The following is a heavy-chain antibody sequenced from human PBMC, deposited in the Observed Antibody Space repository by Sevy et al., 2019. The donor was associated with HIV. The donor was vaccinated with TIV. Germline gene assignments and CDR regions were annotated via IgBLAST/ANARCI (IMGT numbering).Heavy chain of an antibody. Sequence: SETLSLTCAVYGGSFSGYYWSWIRQPPGKGLEWIGEINHSGSTNYNPSLKSRVTISVDTSKNQFSLKLSSVTAADTAVYYCARARRRGYYDSSGLFDYWGQGTLVTVSS. J-gene: IGHJ4*02. V-gene: IGHV4-34*01. D-gene: IGHD3-22*01. CDR3: ARARRRGYYDSSGLFDY. CDR2: INHSGST. CDR1: GGSFSGYY.